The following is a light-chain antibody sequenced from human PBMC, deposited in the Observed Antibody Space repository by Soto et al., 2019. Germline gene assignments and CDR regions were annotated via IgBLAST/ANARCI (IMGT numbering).Light chain of an antibody. CDR1: SSNVGGYNY. CDR2: EIT. V-gene: IGLV2-14*03. J-gene: IGLJ1*01. CDR3: SSITRSNPCV. Sequence: QSVLTQPASVSGSPGQSITISCTGTSSNVGGYNYVSWYQQHPGKAPKVMIYEITNRASGVSNRFSASKSGNTASLTISRPRAEDEDDYHCSSITRSNPCVFGAGTKVTVL.